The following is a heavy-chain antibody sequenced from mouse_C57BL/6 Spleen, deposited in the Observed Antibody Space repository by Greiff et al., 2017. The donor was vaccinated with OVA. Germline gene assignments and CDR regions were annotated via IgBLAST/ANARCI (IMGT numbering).Heavy chain of an antibody. Sequence: EVHLVESGGGLVQPGGSLSLSCAASGFTFTAYYMSWVRQPPGKALEWVGFIRNKANGYTTEYSASVKGRFTISSDNSQSILYLQVNALRAEDSATYYCARYEFYFDYWGQGTTLTVSS. CDR3: ARYEFYFDY. CDR2: IRNKANGYTT. CDR1: GFTFTAYY. J-gene: IGHJ2*01. V-gene: IGHV7-3*01.